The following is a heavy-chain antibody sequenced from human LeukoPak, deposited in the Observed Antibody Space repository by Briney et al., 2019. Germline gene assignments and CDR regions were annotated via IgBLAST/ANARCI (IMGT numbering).Heavy chain of an antibody. Sequence: GASVKVSCTASGGTFSSYAISWVRQAPGQGLEWMGGIIPIFGTANYAQKFQDRVTITTDESTSTAYMELSSLRSEDTAVYYCARQTHDSSGYYQHFDYWGQGTLVTVSS. CDR2: IIPIFGTA. CDR1: GGTFSSYA. D-gene: IGHD3-22*01. J-gene: IGHJ4*02. V-gene: IGHV1-69*05. CDR3: ARQTHDSSGYYQHFDY.